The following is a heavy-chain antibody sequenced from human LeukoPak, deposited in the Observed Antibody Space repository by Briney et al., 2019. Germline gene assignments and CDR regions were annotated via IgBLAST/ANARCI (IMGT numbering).Heavy chain of an antibody. J-gene: IGHJ4*02. CDR2: IKLDGSDK. D-gene: IGHD6-13*01. V-gene: IGHV3-7*01. CDR3: AKMGIAAADPFDS. Sequence: AGGSLRLSCAASGFTFSSYAMSWVRQAPGRGLEWVANIKLDGSDKFYVESVKGRFTISRDNAKKSMYLQMNSLRAEDTAVYYCAKMGIAAADPFDSWGQGILATVSS. CDR1: GFTFSSYA.